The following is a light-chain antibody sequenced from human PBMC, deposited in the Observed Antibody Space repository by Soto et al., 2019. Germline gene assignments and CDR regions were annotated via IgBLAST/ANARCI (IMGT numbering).Light chain of an antibody. CDR1: SSNIGAGYD. Sequence: QSVLTQPPSVSGSPGQRVTISCTGSSSNIGAGYDVHWYQQLPGTAPKLLIYGNSNRPSVVPDRFSGSKSGTSASLAITGLQAEDEADYYCQSYDSSLRGLFGGGTKLTVL. CDR2: GNS. J-gene: IGLJ3*02. CDR3: QSYDSSLRGL. V-gene: IGLV1-40*01.